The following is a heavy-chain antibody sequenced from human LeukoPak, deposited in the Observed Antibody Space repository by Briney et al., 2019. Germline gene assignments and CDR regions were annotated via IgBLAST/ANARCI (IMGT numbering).Heavy chain of an antibody. Sequence: QTGGSLRLSCAASRITVGSSYMYWVRQAPGKGLEYVSAIYSGGTTYYADSVKGRFTISRDNSKNTLFLQMNSLRADDTAVYHCARESSNSLYMDVWGKGTTVTVSS. CDR2: IYSGGTT. D-gene: IGHD4-11*01. CDR1: RITVGSSY. CDR3: ARESSNSLYMDV. V-gene: IGHV3-53*01. J-gene: IGHJ6*03.